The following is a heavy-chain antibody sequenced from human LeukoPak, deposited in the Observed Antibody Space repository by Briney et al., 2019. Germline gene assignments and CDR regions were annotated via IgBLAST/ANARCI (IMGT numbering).Heavy chain of an antibody. CDR3: ATGPLDY. CDR2: IYSKTDGGTT. V-gene: IGHV3-15*01. CDR1: GFTVSSNY. J-gene: IGHJ4*02. Sequence: GGSLRLSCAASGFTVSSNYMSWVRQAPGKGLEWVGRIYSKTDGGTTDYAAPVKGKFSISRDDSQSTLYLQMNSLKIEDTAVYYCATGPLDYWGQGTLVTVSS.